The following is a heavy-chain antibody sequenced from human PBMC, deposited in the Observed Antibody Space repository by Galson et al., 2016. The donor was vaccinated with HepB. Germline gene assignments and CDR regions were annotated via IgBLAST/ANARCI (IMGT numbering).Heavy chain of an antibody. V-gene: IGHV6-1*01. D-gene: IGHD3-9*01. CDR2: TYYRSKWNS. J-gene: IGHJ6*02. CDR1: GDSVSSNSGA. Sequence: CAISGDSVSSNSGAWHWIRQSPSRGLEWLGRTYYRSKWNSDYAVSVKGRITINSDTSKNQFSLHLNSVTPEDTAVYYCAREFAPYDILTGYLNHGLDVWGQGTTVTVSS. CDR3: AREFAPYDILTGYLNHGLDV.